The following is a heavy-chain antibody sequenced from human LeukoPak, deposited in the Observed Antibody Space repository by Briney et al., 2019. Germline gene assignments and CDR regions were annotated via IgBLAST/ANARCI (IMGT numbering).Heavy chain of an antibody. V-gene: IGHV3-30*18. Sequence: GGSLRLSCAASGFTLSSYGMQWVRQAPGKGLEWVAVISYDGSNKYYADSVKGRFTISRDNSKDTLYLQMNSLRAEDTAVYYCAKGPEGDYLDYWGQGTLVTVSS. CDR1: GFTLSSYG. CDR3: AKGPEGDYLDY. J-gene: IGHJ4*02. D-gene: IGHD1-14*01. CDR2: ISYDGSNK.